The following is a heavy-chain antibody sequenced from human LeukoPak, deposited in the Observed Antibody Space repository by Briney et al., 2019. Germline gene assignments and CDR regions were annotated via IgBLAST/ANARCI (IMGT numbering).Heavy chain of an antibody. V-gene: IGHV3-9*01. D-gene: IGHD2-21*01. CDR2: ISWNSGSI. CDR3: AKDWGDKGRDDYYYGMDV. J-gene: IGHJ6*02. CDR1: GFTFDDYA. Sequence: GGSLRLSCAASGFTFDDYAMHWFRQAPGKGLEWVSGISWNSGSIGYADSVKGRFTISRDNAKNSLYLQMNSLRAEDTALYYCAKDWGDKGRDDYYYGMDVWGQGTPVTVSS.